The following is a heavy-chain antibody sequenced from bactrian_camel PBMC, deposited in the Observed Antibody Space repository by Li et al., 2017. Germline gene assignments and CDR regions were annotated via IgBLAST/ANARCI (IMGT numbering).Heavy chain of an antibody. Sequence: HVQLVESGGGSVQAGGSLRLSCVGSGEIYSGNCMAWFRQAPGKEREGVAAIETDGKATYADSVVGRFTISKDNAENTLYLQMNSLKPEDSAMYYCAAAQGQWYVPFHEGSFGYWGQGTQVTVS. CDR1: GEIYSGNC. V-gene: IGHV3S53*01. J-gene: IGHJ6*01. CDR2: IETDGKA. D-gene: IGHD2*01. CDR3: AAAQGQWYVPFHEGSFGY.